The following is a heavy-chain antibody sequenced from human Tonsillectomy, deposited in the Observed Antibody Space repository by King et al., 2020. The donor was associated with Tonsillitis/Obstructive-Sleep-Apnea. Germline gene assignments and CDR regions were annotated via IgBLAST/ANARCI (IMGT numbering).Heavy chain of an antibody. V-gene: IGHV5-51*03. D-gene: IGHD6-13*01. J-gene: IGHJ2*01. Sequence: QLVQSEAEVKKPGESLKISCKVSGYTFTKYWIGWVRQMPGKGLEWMGIIYPDDSYTKYSPSFQGQVTISVDKSISTAYLQWSSLKASDTAVYYCARLRGEYSRSWWPLGDCYFDLWGRGALVTVSP. CDR1: GYTFTKYW. CDR2: IYPDDSYT. CDR3: ARLRGEYSRSWWPLGDCYFDL.